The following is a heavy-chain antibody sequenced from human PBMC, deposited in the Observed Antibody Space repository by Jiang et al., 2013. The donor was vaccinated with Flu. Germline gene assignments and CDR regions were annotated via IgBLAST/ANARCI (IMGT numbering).Heavy chain of an antibody. CDR2: IIPIFGTA. CDR3: ASRRNSGYDFYSGSWGAFDY. Sequence: SGAEVKKPGSSVKVSCKASGGTFSSYAISWVRQAPGQGLEWMGGIIPIFGTANYAQKFQGRVTITADESTSTAYMELSSLRSEDTAVYYCASRRNSGYDFYSGSWGAFDYVGPGNPGHRLL. D-gene: IGHD5-12*01. J-gene: IGHJ4*02. V-gene: IGHV1-69*01. CDR1: GGTFSSYA.